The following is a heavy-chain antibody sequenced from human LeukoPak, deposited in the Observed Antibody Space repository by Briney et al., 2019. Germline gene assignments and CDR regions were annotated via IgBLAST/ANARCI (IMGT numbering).Heavy chain of an antibody. D-gene: IGHD2-2*02. CDR2: IIPIFGTA. Sequence: SVKVSCKASGGTFSSYAISWVRQAPGQGLEWMGGIIPIFGTANYAQKFQGRVTITTDESTSTAYMELSSLRSEDTAVYYCARGGYCSSTSCYTGDWFDPWGQGTLVTVSS. CDR1: GGTFSSYA. J-gene: IGHJ5*02. CDR3: ARGGYCSSTSCYTGDWFDP. V-gene: IGHV1-69*05.